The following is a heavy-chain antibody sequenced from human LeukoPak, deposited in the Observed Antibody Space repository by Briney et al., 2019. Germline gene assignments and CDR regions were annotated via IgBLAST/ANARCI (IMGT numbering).Heavy chain of an antibody. V-gene: IGHV4-4*07. CDR2: FYSTGST. CDR1: GGSISSYY. Sequence: SETLSLTCTVSGGSISSYYWTWIRQPAGKGLEWIGRFYSTGSTNYNPSLKSRVTISVDTSKNQFSLKLSSVTAADTAVYYCAKIRFLEWLLSPGGYFDYWGQGTLVTVSS. D-gene: IGHD3-3*01. J-gene: IGHJ4*02. CDR3: AKIRFLEWLLSPGGYFDY.